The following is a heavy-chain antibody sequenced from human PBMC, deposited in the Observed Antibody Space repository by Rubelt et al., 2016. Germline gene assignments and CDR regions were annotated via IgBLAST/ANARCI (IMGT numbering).Heavy chain of an antibody. J-gene: IGHJ5*02. CDR3: ARGWFDP. CDR2: IYYSGST. Sequence: QVQLQQWGAGLLKPSETLSLTCAVYGGSSSGYYWSWIRQPPGKGLEWIGYIYYSGSTNYNPSLKSRVTISVDTAKNQFSLKLSSVTAADTAVYYCARGWFDPWGQGTLVTVSS. CDR1: GGSSSGYY. V-gene: IGHV4-34*01.